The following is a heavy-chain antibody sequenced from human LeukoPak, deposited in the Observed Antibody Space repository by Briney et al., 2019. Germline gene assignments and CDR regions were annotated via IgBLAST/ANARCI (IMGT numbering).Heavy chain of an antibody. D-gene: IGHD2-21*01. V-gene: IGHV1-2*02. CDR3: ARADRLHGGPYLIGP. J-gene: IGHJ5*02. CDR1: GYSFTDYY. Sequence: ASVKVSCRTSGYSFTDYYMHWVRQAPGQGLEWMGWINPNSGGTSSAQKFQGRVTMTRDTSITTVYMEVSWLTSDDTAIYYCARADRLHGGPYLIGPWGQGTLVTVSS. CDR2: INPNSGGT.